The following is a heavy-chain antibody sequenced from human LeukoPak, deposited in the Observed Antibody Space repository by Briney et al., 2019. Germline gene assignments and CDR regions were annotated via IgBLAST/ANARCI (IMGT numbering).Heavy chain of an antibody. D-gene: IGHD6-13*01. CDR3: ARHHSSQYYYYGMDV. V-gene: IGHV3-53*01. J-gene: IGHJ6*01. CDR2: IYSGGST. Sequence: GGSLRLSCAASGFTVSSNYMSWVRQAPGKGLEWVSVIYSGGSTYYADSVKGRFTISRDNSKNTLYLQMNSLRAEDTAVYYCARHHSSQYYYYGMDVWGQGTTVTVSS. CDR1: GFTVSSNY.